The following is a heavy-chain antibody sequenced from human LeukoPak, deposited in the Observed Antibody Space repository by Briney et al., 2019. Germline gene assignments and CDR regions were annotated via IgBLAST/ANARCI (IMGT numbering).Heavy chain of an antibody. J-gene: IGHJ4*02. V-gene: IGHV3-21*01. CDR2: ISSSSSYI. D-gene: IGHD4-11*01. CDR3: AREDALSNPNDY. Sequence: GGSLRLSCAASGFTFSSYSMNWVRQAPGKGREWVSSISSSSSYIYYADSVKGRFTISRDNAKNSLYLQMNSLRPEDTAVYYCAREDALSNPNDYWGQGTLVTVSS. CDR1: GFTFSSYS.